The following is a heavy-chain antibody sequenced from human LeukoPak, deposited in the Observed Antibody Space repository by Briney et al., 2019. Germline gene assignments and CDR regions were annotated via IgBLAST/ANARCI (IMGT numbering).Heavy chain of an antibody. CDR1: GFTFSSSG. Sequence: GRSLRLSCAASGFTFSSSGMHWVRQAPGKGLERVAVIWYDGSKEKYADSLKGRFTISRDNSINTVYLQMDSLRAEDTAVYYCARDPRLSTSSFFDYWGQGTLVTVFS. CDR3: ARDPRLSTSSFFDY. CDR2: IWYDGSKE. V-gene: IGHV3-33*01. J-gene: IGHJ4*02. D-gene: IGHD6-6*01.